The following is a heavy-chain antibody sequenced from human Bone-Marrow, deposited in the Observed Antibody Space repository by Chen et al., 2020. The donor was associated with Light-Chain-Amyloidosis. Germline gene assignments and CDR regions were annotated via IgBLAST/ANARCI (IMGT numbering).Heavy chain of an antibody. Sequence: EVQLVESGGGLVQPGGSLRLSCATSGFNFSSFGMSWDRQAPGKGLEWVSTVSGSTVSTYYAGAVKGRFIISRDNSKSTLYLQMNSLRAGDTAVYFCTRKGGYFDFWGQGSLVTVSS. CDR2: VSGSTVST. V-gene: IGHV3-23*04. CDR1: GFNFSSFG. D-gene: IGHD3-10*01. CDR3: TRKGGYFDF. J-gene: IGHJ4*02.